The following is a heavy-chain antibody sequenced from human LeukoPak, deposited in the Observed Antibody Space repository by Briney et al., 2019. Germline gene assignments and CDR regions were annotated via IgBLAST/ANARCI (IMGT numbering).Heavy chain of an antibody. CDR1: GFTFGSYD. Sequence: GGSLRLSCAASGFTFGSYDMHWVRQATGKGLEWVSAIGTAGDTYYPGSVKGRFTISRENAKNSLYLQMNSLRAGDTAVYYCARGYCSSTSCYVAFDIWGQGTMVTVSS. CDR3: ARGYCSSTSCYVAFDI. V-gene: IGHV3-13*01. CDR2: IGTAGDT. J-gene: IGHJ3*02. D-gene: IGHD2-2*01.